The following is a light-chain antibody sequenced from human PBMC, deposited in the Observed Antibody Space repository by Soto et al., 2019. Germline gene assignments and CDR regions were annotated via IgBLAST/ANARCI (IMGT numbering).Light chain of an antibody. CDR2: DAS. V-gene: IGKV1-5*01. J-gene: IGKJ1*01. CDR3: QQYNRYST. CDR1: QSVSTW. Sequence: DLQMTQATSTLSPSLGDRLTMTFRPSQSVSTWLAWYQQKSGKAPKLLIYDASTLQSGVPSRFSGSGSGTEFTLTISNLQPDDFATYYCQQYNRYSTFGQGPKVDI.